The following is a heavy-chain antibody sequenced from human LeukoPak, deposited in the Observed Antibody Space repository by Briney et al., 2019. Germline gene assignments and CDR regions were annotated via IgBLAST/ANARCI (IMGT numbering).Heavy chain of an antibody. CDR3: AKGDSSGYYSPEFDY. Sequence: GGSLRLSCAASGFTFDDYAMHWVRQAPGKGLEWVSGISWNSGSIGYADSVKGRFTISRDNAKNSLYLQMNSLRAEDTALYYCAKGDSSGYYSPEFDYWGQGTLVTVSS. D-gene: IGHD3-22*01. J-gene: IGHJ4*02. V-gene: IGHV3-9*01. CDR2: ISWNSGSI. CDR1: GFTFDDYA.